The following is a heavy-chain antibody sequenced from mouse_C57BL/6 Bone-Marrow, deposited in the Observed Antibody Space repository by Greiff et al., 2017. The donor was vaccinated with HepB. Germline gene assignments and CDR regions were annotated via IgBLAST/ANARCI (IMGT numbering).Heavy chain of an antibody. V-gene: IGHV1-55*01. CDR3: ARINSNSFAY. CDR1: GENSKSDW. J-gene: IGHJ3*01. D-gene: IGHD2-5*01. CDR2: METGSGNT. Sequence: VQLQQPGAERVKPGASVKMSGKAAGENSKSDWRNGVKKRTGKGREGRGEMETGSGNTKYNEKFKSKATVTVDTSSSTAYMQLSSLTSEDAAVYYCARINSNSFAYWGQGTLVTVSA.